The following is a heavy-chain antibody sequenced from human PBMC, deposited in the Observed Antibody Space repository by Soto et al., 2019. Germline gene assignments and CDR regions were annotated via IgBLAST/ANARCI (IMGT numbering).Heavy chain of an antibody. D-gene: IGHD3-10*01. CDR3: ARLKAVTGAADWFDP. J-gene: IGHJ5*02. Sequence: QVQLQESGPGLVKPSETLSLTCTVSGGSISSYYWSWIRQPPGKGLEWIGYIYYSGSTNHNPSLKSRVTISLDTSKNQFPLKLSSVTAADTAVYYCARLKAVTGAADWFDPWGQGTLVTVSS. CDR2: IYYSGST. V-gene: IGHV4-59*08. CDR1: GGSISSYY.